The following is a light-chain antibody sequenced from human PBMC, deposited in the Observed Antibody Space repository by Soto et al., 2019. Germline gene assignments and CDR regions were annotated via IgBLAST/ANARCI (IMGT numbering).Light chain of an antibody. CDR1: SSHIGVYNS. CDR2: DVS. Sequence: QSALTQPASVSGSPGQSITIFCSGTSSHIGVYNSVSWYQQYPGKAPKLMIYDVSKRPSGVPDRFSGSKSGNTASLTISGLQAEDEADYYCCSFEDSHVFGTGTKVTVL. V-gene: IGLV2-11*01. CDR3: CSFEDSHV. J-gene: IGLJ1*01.